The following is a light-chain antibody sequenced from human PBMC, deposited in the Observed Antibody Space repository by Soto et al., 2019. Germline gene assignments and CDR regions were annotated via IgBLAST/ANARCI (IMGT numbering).Light chain of an antibody. Sequence: ESVLTQSPATLSLSPGERATLSCRASQSVSSYLAWYQQKPGQAPRLLIYDASNRATGIPARFSGSGSGTDCPLTISSLEPEDVAVYYCQQRSNWPRLTFGGGTKVEIK. CDR1: QSVSSY. V-gene: IGKV3-11*01. CDR2: DAS. CDR3: QQRSNWPRLT. J-gene: IGKJ4*01.